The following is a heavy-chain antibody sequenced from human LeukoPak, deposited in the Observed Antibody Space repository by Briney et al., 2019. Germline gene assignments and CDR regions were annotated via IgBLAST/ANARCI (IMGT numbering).Heavy chain of an antibody. D-gene: IGHD6-13*01. CDR3: AKDAGYSSSWYQGQS. Sequence: GGSLRLSCAASGFTFSSYGMHWVRQAPGKGLEWAAVISYDGSNKYYADSVKGRFTISRDNSKNTLYLQMNSLRAEDTAVYYCAKDAGYSSSWYQGQSWGQGTLVTVSS. V-gene: IGHV3-30*18. CDR2: ISYDGSNK. CDR1: GFTFSSYG. J-gene: IGHJ5*02.